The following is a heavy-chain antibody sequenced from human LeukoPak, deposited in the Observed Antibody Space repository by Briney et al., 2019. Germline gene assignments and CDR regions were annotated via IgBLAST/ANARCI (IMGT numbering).Heavy chain of an antibody. J-gene: IGHJ5*02. CDR1: GFTFSSYW. CDR2: INSDGSST. CDR3: ARDKYGDYVGYNWFDP. D-gene: IGHD4-17*01. V-gene: IGHV3-74*01. Sequence: GSLRLSCAASGFTFSSYWMHWVRQAPGKGLVWVSRINSDGSSTAYADSVKGRFTISRDNAKNTLYLQMNSLTDEDTAVYYCARDKYGDYVGYNWFDPWGQGTLVTVSS.